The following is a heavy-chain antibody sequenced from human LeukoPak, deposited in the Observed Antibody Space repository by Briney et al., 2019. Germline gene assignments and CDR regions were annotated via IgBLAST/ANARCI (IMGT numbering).Heavy chain of an antibody. D-gene: IGHD6-19*01. CDR3: ARVMGSGWTGFDY. V-gene: IGHV4-28*03. Sequence: SDTLSLTCAVSGYSITSSSWWGWIRQPPGKGLEWIGYIYYSGTTNYSPSLKSRVTISVDTSKNQFSLKLSSVTAADTAVYYCARVMGSGWTGFDYWGQGTLVTVSS. J-gene: IGHJ4*02. CDR2: IYYSGTT. CDR1: GYSITSSSW.